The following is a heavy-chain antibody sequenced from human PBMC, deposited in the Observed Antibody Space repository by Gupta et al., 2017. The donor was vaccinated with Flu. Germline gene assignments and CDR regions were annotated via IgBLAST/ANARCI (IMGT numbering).Heavy chain of an antibody. V-gene: IGHV4-4*07. D-gene: IGHD1-20*01. CDR1: MRSYY. Sequence: MRSYYWSWVRQPAGKGLEWIGRVYSSATTNYNPSLKSRVSMSVDTSKNQFSLKLSSVTAADTAVYFCARNGRISGNYYFYDGMDVWGQGTTVTVSS. CDR3: ARNGRISGNYYFYDGMDV. CDR2: VYSSATT. J-gene: IGHJ6*02.